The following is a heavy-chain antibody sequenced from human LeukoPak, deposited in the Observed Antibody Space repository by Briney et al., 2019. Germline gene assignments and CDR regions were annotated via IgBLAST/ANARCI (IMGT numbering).Heavy chain of an antibody. J-gene: IGHJ6*03. D-gene: IGHD3-22*01. CDR3: ARGTSYYDSSGYFLGYYYCYYMDV. V-gene: IGHV1-18*01. CDR1: GYTFTSYG. Sequence: ASXKVSCMASGYTFTSYGISWVRQAPGQGLEWMGWISAYNGNTNYAQKLQGRGTITTDTYTSKDYMEMRRQRSDDTAVYYCARGTSYYDSSGYFLGYYYCYYMDVWGKGTTVTVSS. CDR2: ISAYNGNT.